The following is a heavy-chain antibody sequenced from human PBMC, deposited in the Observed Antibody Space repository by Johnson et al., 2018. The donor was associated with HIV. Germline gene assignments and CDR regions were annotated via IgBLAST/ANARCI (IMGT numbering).Heavy chain of an antibody. V-gene: IGHV3-33*06. D-gene: IGHD5-18*01. J-gene: IGHJ3*02. CDR2: IWYDGSNK. CDR1: GFTFSSYG. CDR3: AKDLSGYSYGYGAFDI. Sequence: QVQLVESGGGVVQPGRSLRLSCAASGFTFSSYGMHWVRQAPGKGLEWVAVIWYDGSNKYYADSVKGRFTISRDNSKNTLYLQINSLRAEDTAVYDCAKDLSGYSYGYGAFDIWGQGTMVTVSS.